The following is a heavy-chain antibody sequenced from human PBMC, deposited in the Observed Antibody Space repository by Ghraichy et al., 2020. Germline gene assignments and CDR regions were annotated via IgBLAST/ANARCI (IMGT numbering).Heavy chain of an antibody. CDR1: GFTFSRHW. V-gene: IGHV3-7*01. Sequence: GGSLRLSCAASGFTFSRHWMSWVRQAPGKGLEWVASIKSGGSDSFYLDSVKVRFTISRDNAENSVSLEMTSLRAKDTAIYYCARDPYGDYKYGGTDYWGRGTLVSVSS. D-gene: IGHD4-17*01. J-gene: IGHJ4*02. CDR2: IKSGGSDS. CDR3: ARDPYGDYKYGGTDY.